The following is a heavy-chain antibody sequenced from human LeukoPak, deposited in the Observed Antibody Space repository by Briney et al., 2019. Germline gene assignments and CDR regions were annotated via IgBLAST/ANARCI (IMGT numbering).Heavy chain of an antibody. V-gene: IGHV3-30*02. J-gene: IGHJ6*03. CDR1: GFTFSSYG. Sequence: GGSLRLSCAASGFTFSSYGMHWVRQAPGKGLEWAAFIRYDGSTKYYADSVKGRFTISRDNSKDTLYLQMNSLRAEDTAVFYCAKDRGGSYYYYYYMDVWGKGTTVTVSS. CDR2: IRYDGSTK. D-gene: IGHD2-15*01. CDR3: AKDRGGSYYYYYYMDV.